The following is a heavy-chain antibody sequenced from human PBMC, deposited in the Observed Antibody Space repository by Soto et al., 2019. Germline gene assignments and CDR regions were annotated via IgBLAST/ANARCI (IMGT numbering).Heavy chain of an antibody. CDR3: ARRYYYDSSVYDAFDI. CDR2: IYPGDSDT. D-gene: IGHD3-22*01. J-gene: IGHJ3*02. CDR1: GYSFTGYW. Sequence: GESLKISCKGSGYSFTGYWIGWVRQMPGEGLEWMGIIYPGDSDTRYSPSFQGQVTISADKSISTAYLQWRSLKASDTAMYYCARRYYYDSSVYDAFDIWGQGTMVTVSS. V-gene: IGHV5-51*01.